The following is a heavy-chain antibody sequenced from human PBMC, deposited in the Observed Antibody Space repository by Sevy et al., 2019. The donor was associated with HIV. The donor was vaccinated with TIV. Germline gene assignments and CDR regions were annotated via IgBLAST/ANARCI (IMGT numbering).Heavy chain of an antibody. CDR2: INAGNGNT. CDR1: GYSFTSYA. CDR3: ARVRASDSSGYYSAFDI. Sequence: ASVKVSCKASGYSFTSYAMHWVRQAPGQRLEWMGWINAGNGNTKYSQELQGRVTITRDTSASTAYMELSSLRSEDTAVYYCARVRASDSSGYYSAFDIWGQGTMVTVSS. V-gene: IGHV1-3*01. D-gene: IGHD3-22*01. J-gene: IGHJ3*02.